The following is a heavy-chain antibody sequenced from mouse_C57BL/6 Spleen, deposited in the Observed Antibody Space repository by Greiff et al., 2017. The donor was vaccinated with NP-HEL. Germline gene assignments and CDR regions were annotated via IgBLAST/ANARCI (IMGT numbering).Heavy chain of an antibody. CDR1: GYTFTSYW. CDR2: IDPNSGGT. CDR3: ARGKDYGSSLYYFDY. J-gene: IGHJ2*01. D-gene: IGHD1-1*01. V-gene: IGHV1-72*01. Sequence: QVQLQQPGAELVQPGASVKLSCKASGYTFTSYWMHWVKQRPGRGLEWIGRIDPNSGGTKYNEKFKSKATLTVDKPSSTAYMQLSSLTSEDSAVYYCARGKDYGSSLYYFDYWGQGTTLTVSS.